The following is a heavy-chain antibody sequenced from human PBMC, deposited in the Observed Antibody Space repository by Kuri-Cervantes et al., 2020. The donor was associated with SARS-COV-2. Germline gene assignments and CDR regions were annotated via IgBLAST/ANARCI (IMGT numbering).Heavy chain of an antibody. V-gene: IGHV1-2*02. J-gene: IGHJ4*02. Sequence: ASVKVSCKASGYTFTGYYMHWVRQAPGQGLEWMGWINPNSGGTNYAQKFQGRVTMTEDTSTDTAYMELSSLRSEDTAVYYCATVWAYRGGDCYSFDYWGQGTLVTVSS. D-gene: IGHD2-21*01. CDR3: ATVWAYRGGDCYSFDY. CDR1: GYTFTGYY. CDR2: INPNSGGT.